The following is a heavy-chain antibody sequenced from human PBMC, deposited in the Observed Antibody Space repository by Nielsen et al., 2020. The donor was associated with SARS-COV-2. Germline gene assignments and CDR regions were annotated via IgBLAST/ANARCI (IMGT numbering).Heavy chain of an antibody. CDR3: ARGNLAVAGYYFDY. CDR2: IYYSGST. Sequence: SETLSLTCTVSGGSISSSSYYWGWIRQPPGKGLEWIGSIYYSGSTNYNPSLKSRVTISVDTSKNQFSLKLSSVTAADAAVYYCARGNLAVAGYYFDYWGQGTLVTVSS. V-gene: IGHV4-39*07. J-gene: IGHJ4*02. CDR1: GGSISSSSYY. D-gene: IGHD6-19*01.